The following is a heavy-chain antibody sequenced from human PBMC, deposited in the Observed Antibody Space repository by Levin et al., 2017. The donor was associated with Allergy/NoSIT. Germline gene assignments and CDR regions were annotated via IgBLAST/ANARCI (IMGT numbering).Heavy chain of an antibody. D-gene: IGHD1-14*01. V-gene: IGHV3-74*01. CDR3: VRECGGPPGAEPQNHLDV. Sequence: HTGGSLRLSCAASGFTFRSFWMHWVRQVPGKGLVWVSRVNSDGRITNYADSVKGRFTISRDNAKNTLFLQMTRLRAEDTAAYRCVRECGGPPGAEPQNHLDVWGKGTTVTVYS. J-gene: IGHJ6*04. CDR2: VNSDGRIT. CDR1: GFTFRSFW.